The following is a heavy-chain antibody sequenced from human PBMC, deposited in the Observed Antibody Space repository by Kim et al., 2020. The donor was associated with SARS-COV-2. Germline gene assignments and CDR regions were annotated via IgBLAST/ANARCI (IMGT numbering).Heavy chain of an antibody. CDR2: IFNSGYT. J-gene: IGHJ4*02. CDR1: GGSLSSGNFW. CDR3: ATFQLPHRFDD. Sequence: SETLSLTCVVSGGSLSSGNFWWSWIRQPPGKALEWIGYIFNSGYTYYNPSLGSRIVMSVDTSKNQFSLNLNSVTAADTAVYYCATFQLPHRFDDWGQGTLVTVSS. V-gene: IGHV4-30-4*01.